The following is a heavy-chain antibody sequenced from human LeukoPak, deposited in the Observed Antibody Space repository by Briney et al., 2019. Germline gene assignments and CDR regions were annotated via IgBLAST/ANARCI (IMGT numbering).Heavy chain of an antibody. Sequence: GGSLRLSCAASGFTFDDYAMHWVRQAPGKGLEWVSGISWNSGSIGYADSVKGRFTISRDNAKNSLYLQMNSLRAEDTAVYYCARDGHAHGDYVGWFDPWGQGTLGTVSS. V-gene: IGHV3-9*01. J-gene: IGHJ5*02. CDR3: ARDGHAHGDYVGWFDP. D-gene: IGHD4-17*01. CDR2: ISWNSGSI. CDR1: GFTFDDYA.